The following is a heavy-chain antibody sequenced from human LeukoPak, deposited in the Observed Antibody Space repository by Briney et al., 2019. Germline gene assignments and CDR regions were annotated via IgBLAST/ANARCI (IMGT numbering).Heavy chain of an antibody. D-gene: IGHD6-25*01. J-gene: IGHJ3*02. CDR2: ISSSGSTI. Sequence: GGCLSLSCAASGFTFSDYDMSWIRQAPGKGLEWVSYISSSGSTIYYADSVKGRFTISRDNAKNSLYLQMNSLRAEDTAVYYCAGPNTARDAFDIWGQGTMVTVSS. CDR3: AGPNTARDAFDI. CDR1: GFTFSDYD. V-gene: IGHV3-11*01.